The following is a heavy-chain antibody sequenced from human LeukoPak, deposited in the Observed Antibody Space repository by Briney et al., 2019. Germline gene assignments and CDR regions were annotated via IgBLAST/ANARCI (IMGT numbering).Heavy chain of an antibody. D-gene: IGHD3-22*01. J-gene: IGHJ4*02. CDR1: GFTFSSYA. Sequence: GGSLILSCAASGFTFSSYAMHWVRQAPGKGLEWVAVISYDGSNKYYADSVKGRFTISRDNSKNTLYLQMNSLRAEDTPVYYCARGIGYRISMIVVVPWYFYYWGQGTLVTVSS. CDR2: ISYDGSNK. CDR3: ARGIGYRISMIVVVPWYFYY. V-gene: IGHV3-30-3*01.